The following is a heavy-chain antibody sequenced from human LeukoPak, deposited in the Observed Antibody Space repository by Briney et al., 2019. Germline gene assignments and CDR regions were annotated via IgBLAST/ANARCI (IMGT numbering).Heavy chain of an antibody. D-gene: IGHD1-26*01. CDR3: ARDQSGEWELLSGWWFDP. J-gene: IGHJ5*02. Sequence: ASVKVSCKASGYSFSTHSMHCVRQAPGQGLEWRGIINPSGGFTSYAQKLQGRVTVTRDMSTSTVYMELSNLRSEDTAVYYCARDQSGEWELLSGWWFDPWGQGTLVTVSA. V-gene: IGHV1-46*01. CDR1: GYSFSTHS. CDR2: INPSGGFT.